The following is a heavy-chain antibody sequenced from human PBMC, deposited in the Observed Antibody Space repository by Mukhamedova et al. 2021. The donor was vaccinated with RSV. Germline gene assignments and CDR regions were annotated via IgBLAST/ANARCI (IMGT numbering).Heavy chain of an antibody. D-gene: IGHD4-17*01. V-gene: IGHV3-21*01. J-gene: IGHJ6*02. CDR2: ISSSSSYI. CDR3: ARVGYGDYYGMDG. Sequence: ISSSSSYIYYADSVKGRFTISRDNAKNSLYLQMNSLRAEDTAVYYCARVGYGDYYGMDGWGQGTTVTVSS.